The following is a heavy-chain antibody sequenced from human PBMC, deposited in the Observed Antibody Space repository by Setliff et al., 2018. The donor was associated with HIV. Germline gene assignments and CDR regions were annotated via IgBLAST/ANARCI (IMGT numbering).Heavy chain of an antibody. D-gene: IGHD5-12*01. CDR3: AKDQGEMATISPIDY. Sequence: GGSLRLSCAASGFTFSSHAMDWVRQAPGKGLEWVSAISGSGGSTYYADSVKGRFTISRDNSKNTLYLQMNSLRAEDTAVYYCAKDQGEMATISPIDYWGQGTLVTVSS. CDR1: GFTFSSHA. J-gene: IGHJ4*02. CDR2: ISGSGGST. V-gene: IGHV3-23*01.